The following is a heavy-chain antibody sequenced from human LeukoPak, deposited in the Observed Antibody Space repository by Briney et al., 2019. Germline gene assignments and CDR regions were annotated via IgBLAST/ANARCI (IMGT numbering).Heavy chain of an antibody. V-gene: IGHV1-2*02. J-gene: IGHJ4*02. D-gene: IGHD1-26*01. CDR3: ARGLMSAVGVGYFDY. CDR1: GYTFTPYY. Sequence: ASVKVSCKASGYTFTPYYIHWVGQAPGQGGEGWGGINPKRGEIKDAKKLQGRAPMTRDTSITTAYLELSRLKSDDTAVYYCARGLMSAVGVGYFDYWGQGTLVTVSS. CDR2: INPKRGEI.